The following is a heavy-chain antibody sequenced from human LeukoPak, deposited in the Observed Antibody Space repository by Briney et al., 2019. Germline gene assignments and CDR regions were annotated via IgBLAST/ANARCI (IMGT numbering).Heavy chain of an antibody. D-gene: IGHD2-21*01. Sequence: ATVKISCKASGYTFTDYYMHWVQPAPGKGLEWMGRVDPDDGETIYAEKFQGRVTITADTSTDTAYMELSSLRSEDTAVYYCASAGGDTWFAYWGQGTLVTVSS. CDR1: GYTFTDYY. CDR3: ASAGGDTWFAY. CDR2: VDPDDGET. J-gene: IGHJ4*02. V-gene: IGHV1-69-2*01.